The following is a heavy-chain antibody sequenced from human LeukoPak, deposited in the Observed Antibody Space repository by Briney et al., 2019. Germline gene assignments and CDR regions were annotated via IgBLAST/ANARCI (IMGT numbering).Heavy chain of an antibody. CDR2: MSGSGGST. D-gene: IGHD6-13*01. CDR3: ARDKTAAGGYVY. CDR1: GFTFTNYA. Sequence: PGGSLRLSCAASGFTFTNYAMSWVRQAPGKGLEWVSGMSGSGGSTYYADSVKGRFTISRDNSKKTLYLQMNSLRAEDTAVYYCARDKTAAGGYVYWGQGTLVTVSS. V-gene: IGHV3-23*01. J-gene: IGHJ4*02.